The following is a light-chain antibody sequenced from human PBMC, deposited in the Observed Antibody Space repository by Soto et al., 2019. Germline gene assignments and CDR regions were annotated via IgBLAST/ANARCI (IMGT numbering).Light chain of an antibody. J-gene: IGKJ2*01. CDR2: GAS. V-gene: IGKV3-20*01. Sequence: EIVLTQSPGTLSLSPGERATLSSRASQSVSSSYLAWYQQKPGQAPRLLIYGASSRATGIPDRFSGSGSGTDFTLTISRLEPADFAVYYCHQYGSSPYTFGQGTKLEIK. CDR1: QSVSSSY. CDR3: HQYGSSPYT.